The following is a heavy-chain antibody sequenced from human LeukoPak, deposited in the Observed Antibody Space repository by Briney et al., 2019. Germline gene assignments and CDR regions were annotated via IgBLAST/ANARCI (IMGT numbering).Heavy chain of an antibody. J-gene: IGHJ4*02. CDR2: IYSTGYT. CDR3: AREGAGSSWTYYFDH. Sequence: SETLSLTCTVSGGSISSYYWSWIRQPPGKGLEWIGYIYSTGYTSYSPSLKSRVTISVDTSKNQFSLNLSSVTAADTAVYYCAREGAGSSWTYYFDHWGQGTLVTVSS. D-gene: IGHD6-13*01. V-gene: IGHV4-59*01. CDR1: GGSISSYY.